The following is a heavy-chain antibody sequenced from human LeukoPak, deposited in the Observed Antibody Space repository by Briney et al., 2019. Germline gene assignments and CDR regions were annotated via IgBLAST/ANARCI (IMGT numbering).Heavy chain of an antibody. J-gene: IGHJ3*01. CDR2: IYYSGAT. CDR1: GGSIRSSADY. Sequence: SETLSLTCTVPGGSIRSSADYWGWIRQPPGKGLEWIATIYYSGATYYKPSLKGRVTISRDTSKNQFSLKLSFLTAADTAVYYCARAPRISTIVGGPRGGPFDVWGRGTMVSVSS. V-gene: IGHV4-39*07. CDR3: ARAPRISTIVGGPRGGPFDV. D-gene: IGHD3-22*01.